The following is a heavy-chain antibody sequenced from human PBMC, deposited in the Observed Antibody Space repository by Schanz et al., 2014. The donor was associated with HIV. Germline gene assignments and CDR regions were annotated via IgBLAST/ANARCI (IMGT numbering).Heavy chain of an antibody. CDR1: GFTFSNYA. J-gene: IGHJ4*02. CDR3: ARDCHGGVYYGDYVCY. V-gene: IGHV3-30*04. CDR2: ISYDGSDK. Sequence: VQLVESGGGVVQPGRSLRLSCAVSGFTFSNYAMHWVRQAPGKGLEWVAVISYDGSDKYYADSVKGRFTISRDNSKNTLYLQMNSLRGEDSAVYYCARDCHGGVYYGDYVCYWGQGTLVTVSP. D-gene: IGHD4-17*01.